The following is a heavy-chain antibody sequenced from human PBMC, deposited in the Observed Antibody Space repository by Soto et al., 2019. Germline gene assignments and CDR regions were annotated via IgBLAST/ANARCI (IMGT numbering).Heavy chain of an antibody. CDR1: GFTFSSYS. D-gene: IGHD3-9*01. Sequence: GGSLRLSCAASGFTFSSYSMNWVRQAPGKGLEWVSYISSTSSTIYYADSVKGRFTISRDNAKNSLYLQMNSLRAEDTAVYYCAGGAPTKNFDWLLEPPHDAFDIWGQGTMVTVSS. V-gene: IGHV3-48*01. CDR2: ISSTSSTI. J-gene: IGHJ3*02. CDR3: AGGAPTKNFDWLLEPPHDAFDI.